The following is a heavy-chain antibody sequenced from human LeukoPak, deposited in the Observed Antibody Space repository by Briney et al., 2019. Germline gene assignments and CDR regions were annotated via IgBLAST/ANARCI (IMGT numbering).Heavy chain of an antibody. Sequence: GGSLRLSCAASGFTFSSYEMNWVRQAPGKGLEWVSYISSSGSTIYYADSVKGRFTISRDNAKNSLYLQMNSLRAEDTAVYYCAKVGTISWYMDYWGQGILGTVSS. J-gene: IGHJ4*02. CDR3: AKVGTISWYMDY. D-gene: IGHD6-13*01. CDR2: ISSSGSTI. V-gene: IGHV3-48*03. CDR1: GFTFSSYE.